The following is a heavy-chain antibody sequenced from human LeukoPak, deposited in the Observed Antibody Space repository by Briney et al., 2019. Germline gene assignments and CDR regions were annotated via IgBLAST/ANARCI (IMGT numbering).Heavy chain of an antibody. CDR2: TYYSGST. CDR3: ARVSRLTEGVPNWFDP. V-gene: IGHV4-39*07. CDR1: GGSISSSSYY. J-gene: IGHJ5*02. D-gene: IGHD1-14*01. Sequence: PSETLSLTCTVSGGSISSSSYYWGWIRQPPGKGLEWIGSTYYSGSTYYNPSLKSRVTISVDTSKNQFSLKLSSVTAADTAVYYCARVSRLTEGVPNWFDPWGQGTLVTVSS.